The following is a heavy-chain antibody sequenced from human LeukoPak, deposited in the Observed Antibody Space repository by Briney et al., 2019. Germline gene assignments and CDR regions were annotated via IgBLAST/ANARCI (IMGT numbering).Heavy chain of an antibody. CDR3: ARGRSTGYPYHFEY. J-gene: IGHJ4*02. V-gene: IGHV1-8*03. CDR1: VYTFTNYE. CDR2: MNPNSGST. D-gene: IGHD5-12*01. Sequence: ASVKVSFKSSVYTFTNYEYNELRQATGQGLEWMGWMNPNSGSTGYAQKFQGRVTITRNTSISTAYMELSGLRSEDTAVYYCARGRSTGYPYHFEYWGQGTLGTVSS.